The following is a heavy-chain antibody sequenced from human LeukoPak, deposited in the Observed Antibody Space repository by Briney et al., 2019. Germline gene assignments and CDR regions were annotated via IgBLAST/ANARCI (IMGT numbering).Heavy chain of an antibody. CDR3: ASPGPYRSPPYYYYGMDV. D-gene: IGHD6-13*01. J-gene: IGHJ6*02. CDR1: GGTFSSYA. Sequence: GASVKVSCKASGGTFSSYAISWVRQAPGQGLEWMGGIIPIFGTANYAQKFQGRVTITADESTSTAYMELSSLRSEDTAVYYCASPGPYRSPPYYYYGMDVWGQGTTVTVSS. V-gene: IGHV1-69*13. CDR2: IIPIFGTA.